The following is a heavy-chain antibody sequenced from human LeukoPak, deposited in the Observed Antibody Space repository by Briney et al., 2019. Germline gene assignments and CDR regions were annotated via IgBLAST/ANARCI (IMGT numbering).Heavy chain of an antibody. CDR2: ISGSGGST. J-gene: IGHJ4*02. V-gene: IGHV3-23*01. Sequence: GGSLRLSCAASGFTFSSYGMSWVRQAPGKGLEWVSAISGSGGSTYYADSVKGRFTISRDNSKNTLYLQMNSLRAEDTAVYYCAKDAAGYSGYDSYYDYWGQGTLVTVSS. CDR1: GFTFSSYG. CDR3: AKDAAGYSGYDSYYDY. D-gene: IGHD5-12*01.